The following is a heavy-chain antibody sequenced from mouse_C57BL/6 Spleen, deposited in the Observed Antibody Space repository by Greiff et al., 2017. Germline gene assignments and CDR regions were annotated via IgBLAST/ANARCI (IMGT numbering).Heavy chain of an antibody. D-gene: IGHD2-4*01. J-gene: IGHJ4*01. CDR1: GYSFTDYN. CDR3: AKEVYYDYGGGYAMDY. CDR2: INPNYGTT. V-gene: IGHV1-39*01. Sequence: VQLKQSGPELVKPGASVKISCKASGYSFTDYNMNWVKQSNGKSLEWIGVINPNYGTTSYNQKFKGKATLTVDQSSSTAYMQLNSLTSEDSAVDYCAKEVYYDYGGGYAMDYWGQGTSVTVSS.